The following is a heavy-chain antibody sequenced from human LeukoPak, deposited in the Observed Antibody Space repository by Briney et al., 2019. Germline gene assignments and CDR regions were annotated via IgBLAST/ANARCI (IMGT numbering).Heavy chain of an antibody. J-gene: IGHJ5*02. Sequence: PSETLSLTCTVSAGSISSSSYYWGWIRQPPGKGLEWIGSIYCSGSTYYNPFLNRLVTICVDTSNNQFPLMLSLMTAAATAVYYCARQGISVSWGQGTLVTVSS. CDR2: IYCSGST. V-gene: IGHV4-39*01. CDR1: AGSISSSSYY. D-gene: IGHD6-19*01. CDR3: ARQGISVS.